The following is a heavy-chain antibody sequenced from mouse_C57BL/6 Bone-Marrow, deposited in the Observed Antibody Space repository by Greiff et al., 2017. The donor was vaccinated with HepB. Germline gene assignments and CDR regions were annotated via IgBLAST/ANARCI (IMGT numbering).Heavy chain of an antibody. V-gene: IGHV1-81*01. CDR2: IYPRSGNT. CDR3: ARPDYFGSSYLAWFAD. CDR1: GYTFTSYG. Sequence: QVQLQQSGAELARPGASVKLSCKASGYTFTSYGISWVKQRTGQGLEWIGEIYPRSGNTYYNEKFKGKATLTADKSSSTAYMELRSLTSEDSAVYFCARPDYFGSSYLAWFADWGQGTLVTVSA. J-gene: IGHJ3*01. D-gene: IGHD1-1*01.